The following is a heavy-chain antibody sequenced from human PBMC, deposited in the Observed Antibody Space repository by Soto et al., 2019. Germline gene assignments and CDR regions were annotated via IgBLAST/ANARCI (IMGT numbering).Heavy chain of an antibody. CDR3: ARSIVVVTALDY. CDR1: GYTFTSYA. Sequence: QVQLVQTGAEEKKPGASVKVSCKASGYTFTSYAMHWVRQAPGQRLERMGWINAGNGNTKYSQQFQGRVTITGDTSASTAYVELSSLRSEDTAVYYCARSIVVVTALDYWGQGTLVTVSS. D-gene: IGHD2-21*02. J-gene: IGHJ4*02. V-gene: IGHV1-3*05. CDR2: INAGNGNT.